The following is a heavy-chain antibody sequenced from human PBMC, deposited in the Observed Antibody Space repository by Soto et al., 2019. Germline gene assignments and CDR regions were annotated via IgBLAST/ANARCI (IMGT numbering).Heavy chain of an antibody. CDR1: GGSFSGYY. D-gene: IGHD3-9*01. Sequence: SETLSLTCAVYGGSFSGYYWSWIRQPPGKGLEWTGEINHSGSTNYNPSLKSRVTISVDTSKNQFSLKLSSVTAADTAVYYCAREDDILTGYWYWGQGTLVTVSS. CDR2: INHSGST. CDR3: AREDDILTGYWY. V-gene: IGHV4-34*01. J-gene: IGHJ4*02.